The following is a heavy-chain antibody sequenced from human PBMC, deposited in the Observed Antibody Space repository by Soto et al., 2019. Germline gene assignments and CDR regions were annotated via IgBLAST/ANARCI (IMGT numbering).Heavy chain of an antibody. J-gene: IGHJ6*02. Sequence: ASVKVSCKVSGYTLTELSMHWVRQAPGKGLEWMGGFDPEDGETIYAQKFQGRVTMTEDTSTDTAYMELSSLRSEDTAVYYCATWIKSGYSYGYYYYGMDVWGQGTTVTVSS. CDR1: GYTLTELS. CDR2: FDPEDGET. D-gene: IGHD5-18*01. V-gene: IGHV1-24*01. CDR3: ATWIKSGYSYGYYYYGMDV.